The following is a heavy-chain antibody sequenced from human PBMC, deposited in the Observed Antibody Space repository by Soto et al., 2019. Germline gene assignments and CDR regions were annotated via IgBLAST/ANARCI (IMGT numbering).Heavy chain of an antibody. D-gene: IGHD1-26*01. V-gene: IGHV3-9*01. J-gene: IGHJ4*02. Sequence: EVQLVESGGGLVQPGRSLRLSCAASGFTFDDYAMHWVRQAPGKGLEWVSGISWNSGSIGYPDSVKGRFTISRDNAKNSMYLKMNSLRAEHTALYYCSKGRVGSYGRYYLDYWGQGNLVTVSS. CDR3: SKGRVGSYGRYYLDY. CDR2: ISWNSGSI. CDR1: GFTFDDYA.